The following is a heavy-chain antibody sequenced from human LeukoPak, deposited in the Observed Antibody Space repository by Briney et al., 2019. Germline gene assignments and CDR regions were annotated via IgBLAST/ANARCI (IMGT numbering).Heavy chain of an antibody. CDR1: GGSFSAYY. CDR3: ARSHRYSSSWYVGPSWFDP. V-gene: IGHV4-34*01. J-gene: IGHJ5*02. D-gene: IGHD6-13*01. CDR2: INHSGST. Sequence: SETLSLTCAVYGGSFSAYYWTWIRQPPGKGLEWIGEINHSGSTNYNPSLKSRVTISVDTSKNQFSLKLSSVTAADTAVYYCARSHRYSSSWYVGPSWFDPWGQGTLVTVSS.